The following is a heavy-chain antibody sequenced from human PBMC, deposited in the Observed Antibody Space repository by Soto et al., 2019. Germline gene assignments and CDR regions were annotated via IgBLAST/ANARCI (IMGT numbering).Heavy chain of an antibody. Sequence: QAQLVQSGAEVKNPGASVKISCKASGYTFTNHWMHWVRQAPGQGLEWMGVINPSGDRASYAQRFQGRLRLTTDTSTSSVYMELSSLRSDDTAFYYCARDTSVFDIAWWFDPWGQGTLVNVSS. D-gene: IGHD2-15*01. CDR1: GYTFTNHW. CDR3: ARDTSVFDIAWWFDP. V-gene: IGHV1-46*01. J-gene: IGHJ5*02. CDR2: INPSGDRA.